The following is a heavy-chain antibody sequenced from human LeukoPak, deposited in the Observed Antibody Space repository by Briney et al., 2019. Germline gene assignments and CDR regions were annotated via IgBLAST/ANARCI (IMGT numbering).Heavy chain of an antibody. CDR2: IRSKANSYAT. Sequence: PGGSLKLSCAASGFTFCGSAMHWVRQASGKGLEWVGRIRSKANSYATAYAASVKGRFTISRDDSKNTAYLQMNSLKTEDTAVYYCTGYGDYVWWGQGTLVTVSS. D-gene: IGHD4-17*01. V-gene: IGHV3-73*01. J-gene: IGHJ4*02. CDR1: GFTFCGSA. CDR3: TGYGDYVW.